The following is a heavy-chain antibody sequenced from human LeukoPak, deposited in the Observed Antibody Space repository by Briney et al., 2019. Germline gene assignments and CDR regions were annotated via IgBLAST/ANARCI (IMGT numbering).Heavy chain of an antibody. CDR2: IYYSGST. CDR3: ARGDDYGGNCFDY. D-gene: IGHD4-23*01. CDR1: GYSISSGYY. V-gene: IGHV4-38-2*02. J-gene: IGHJ4*02. Sequence: SETLSLTCTVSGYSISSGYYWGWIRRPPGKGLEWIGSIYYSGSTYYNPSLKSRVTISVDTSKNQFSLKLSSVTAADTAVYYCARGDDYGGNCFDYWGQGTLVTVSS.